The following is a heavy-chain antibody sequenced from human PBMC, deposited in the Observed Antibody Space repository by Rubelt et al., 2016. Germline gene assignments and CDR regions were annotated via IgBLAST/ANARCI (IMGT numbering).Heavy chain of an antibody. J-gene: IGHJ5*02. CDR1: GYSISRGYY. D-gene: IGHD3-3*01. V-gene: IGHV4-38-2*02. Sequence: QVQLQESGPGLVKPSETLSLTCTVSGYSISRGYYWGWIRQPPGKGLEWIGSIYHSGSTYYNPSLKSRVTISVDTSKNQFSLKLSSVTAADTAVYYCASADYDFWSGSDRNWFDPWGQGTLVTVSS. CDR3: ASADYDFWSGSDRNWFDP. CDR2: IYHSGST.